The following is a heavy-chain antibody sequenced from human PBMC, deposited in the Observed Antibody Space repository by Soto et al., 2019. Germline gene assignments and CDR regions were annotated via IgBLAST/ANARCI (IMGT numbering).Heavy chain of an antibody. CDR2: IIPILGIA. J-gene: IGHJ5*02. D-gene: IGHD3-9*01. Sequence: SVKVSCKASGGTFSRYTISWVRHAPGQGLEWMGRIIPILGIANYAQKFQGRVTITADKSTGTAYMELSSLRSEDTAVYYCAREASNYDILTGFGFDPWGQGTLVTVSS. V-gene: IGHV1-69*04. CDR3: AREASNYDILTGFGFDP. CDR1: GGTFSRYT.